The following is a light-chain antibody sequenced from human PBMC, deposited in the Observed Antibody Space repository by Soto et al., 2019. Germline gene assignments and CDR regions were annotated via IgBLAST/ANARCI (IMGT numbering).Light chain of an antibody. V-gene: IGKV1-9*01. CDR3: QQLYSYSS. CDR1: QDISRY. CDR2: AAS. Sequence: DIQLTQSASCVSASVGERVTITFRASQDISRYLAWYQQKPGEAPKLLISAASTLHSGVPSRFSGSGSGTEFTLTVSYLLPEDFATYYCQQLYSYSSFGQGTRLESK. J-gene: IGKJ5*01.